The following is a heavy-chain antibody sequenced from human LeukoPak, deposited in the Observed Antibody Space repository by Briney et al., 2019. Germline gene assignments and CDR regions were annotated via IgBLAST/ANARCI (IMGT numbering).Heavy chain of an antibody. CDR1: GYTFTSYG. Sequence: ASVKVSCKASGYTFTSYGISWVRQAPGQGLEWMGWISAYNGNTNYAQKLQGRVTMTTDTSTSTVYMELSSLRSEDTAVYYCAREGTRDYSNYDYYYYMDVWGKGTTVTVSS. J-gene: IGHJ6*03. V-gene: IGHV1-18*01. CDR2: ISAYNGNT. D-gene: IGHD4-11*01. CDR3: AREGTRDYSNYDYYYYMDV.